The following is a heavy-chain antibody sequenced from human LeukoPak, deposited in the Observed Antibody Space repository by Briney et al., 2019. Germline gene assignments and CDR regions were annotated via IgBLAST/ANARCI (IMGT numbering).Heavy chain of an antibody. V-gene: IGHV4-59*01. CDR3: AREPLDYYYGMDV. CDR1: GGSISSYY. CDR2: IYYSGST. J-gene: IGHJ6*02. Sequence: SETLSLTCTVSGGSISSYYWSWIRQPPGKGLEWIGYIYYSGSTNYNPSLKSRVTISVDTFKNQFSLKLSSVTAADTAVYYCAREPLDYYYGMDVWGQGATVTVSS.